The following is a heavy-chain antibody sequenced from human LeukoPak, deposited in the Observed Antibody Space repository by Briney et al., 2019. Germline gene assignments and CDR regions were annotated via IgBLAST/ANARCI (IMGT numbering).Heavy chain of an antibody. D-gene: IGHD4-17*01. CDR2: INPNSGGT. J-gene: IGHJ4*02. Sequence: ASVKVSCKASGGTFSSYAISWVRQAPGQGLEWMGRINPNSGGTNYAQKLQGRVTMTRDTSISTAYMELSRLRSDDTAVYYCARDYGDRDNYFDYWGQGTLVTVSS. CDR1: GGTFSSYA. CDR3: ARDYGDRDNYFDY. V-gene: IGHV1-2*06.